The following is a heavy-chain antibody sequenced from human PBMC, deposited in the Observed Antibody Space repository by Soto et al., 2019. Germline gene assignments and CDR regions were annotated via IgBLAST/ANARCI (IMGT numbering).Heavy chain of an antibody. Sequence: SETLSLTCTVSGGSISSYYWSWIRQPPGKGLEWIGYIYYSGSTNYNPSLKSRVTISLDTSKNQFSLKLSSVTAADTAVYYCAGSTKYCSGGSCYSDYYYYMDVWGKGTTVTVSS. CDR3: AGSTKYCSGGSCYSDYYYYMDV. J-gene: IGHJ6*03. CDR1: GGSISSYY. V-gene: IGHV4-59*01. CDR2: IYYSGST. D-gene: IGHD2-15*01.